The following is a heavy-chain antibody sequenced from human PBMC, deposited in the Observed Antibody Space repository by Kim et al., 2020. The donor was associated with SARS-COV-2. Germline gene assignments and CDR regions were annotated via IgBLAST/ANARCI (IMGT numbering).Heavy chain of an antibody. D-gene: IGHD6-13*01. CDR3: ARDLGVIAAAADGGQYFQH. J-gene: IGHJ1*01. CDR2: ISSSGSTI. V-gene: IGHV3-11*01. CDR1: GFTFSDYY. Sequence: GGSLRLSCAASGFTFSDYYMSWIRQAPGKGLEWVSYISSSGSTIYYADSVKGRFTISRDNAKNSLYLQMNSLRAEDTAVYYCARDLGVIAAAADGGQYFQHWGQGTLVTVSS.